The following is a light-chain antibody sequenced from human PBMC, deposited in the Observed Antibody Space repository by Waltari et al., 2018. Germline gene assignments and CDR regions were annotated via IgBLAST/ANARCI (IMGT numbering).Light chain of an antibody. CDR3: LQYNDWPPLT. V-gene: IGKV3-15*01. J-gene: IGKJ4*01. CDR1: QSGSSN. Sequence: EIEMSQSPATPSLSSGESDTLAYRASQSGSSNLAWHQQKPGQAPRLLINGASTRATGVPDRFSGSRSGTEFTLTISSLQSEDFAVYYCLQYNDWPPLTFGGGTKVEIK. CDR2: GAS.